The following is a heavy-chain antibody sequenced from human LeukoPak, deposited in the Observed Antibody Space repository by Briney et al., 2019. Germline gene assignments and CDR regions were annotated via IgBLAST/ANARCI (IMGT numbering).Heavy chain of an antibody. V-gene: IGHV3-30*04. CDR2: ISYDGSNK. D-gene: IGHD1-26*01. J-gene: IGHJ3*02. CDR1: GFTFSSYA. Sequence: GGSLRLSCAASGFTFSSYAMHWVRQAPGKGLEWVAVISYDGSNKYYADSVKGRFTISRDNSKNTLYLQMNSLRAEDTAVYYCARGRGSFGAFDIWGQGTMVTVSS. CDR3: ARGRGSFGAFDI.